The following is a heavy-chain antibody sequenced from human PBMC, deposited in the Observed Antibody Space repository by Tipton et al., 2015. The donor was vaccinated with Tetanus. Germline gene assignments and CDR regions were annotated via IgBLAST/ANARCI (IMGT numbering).Heavy chain of an antibody. CDR1: GASIRSGGFF. J-gene: IGHJ4*02. D-gene: IGHD2-2*01. Sequence: TLSLTCTVSGASIRSGGFFWNWVRQHPGKGLEWIGYIYYSGDTYINPSLKSRVTMSVDTSKNQFSLNVSSVTAADTAVYYCAREVPAAGHFDSWGRGTLVTVSS. CDR3: AREVPAAGHFDS. CDR2: IYYSGDT. V-gene: IGHV4-31*03.